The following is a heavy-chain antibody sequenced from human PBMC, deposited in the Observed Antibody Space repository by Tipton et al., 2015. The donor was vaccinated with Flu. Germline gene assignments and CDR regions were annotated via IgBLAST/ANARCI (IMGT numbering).Heavy chain of an antibody. D-gene: IGHD4-23*01. Sequence: TLSLTCTVSGGSITVDDYHWTWIRQPAGKGLEWIGHIYLSGSTTYNPSLKSRVSISVDTSKNQFSLKLSSVTAADTAVYYCARGGGGNPNDYWGQGTLVTVSS. CDR2: IYLSGST. V-gene: IGHV4-61*09. CDR1: GGSITVDDYH. J-gene: IGHJ4*02. CDR3: ARGGGGNPNDY.